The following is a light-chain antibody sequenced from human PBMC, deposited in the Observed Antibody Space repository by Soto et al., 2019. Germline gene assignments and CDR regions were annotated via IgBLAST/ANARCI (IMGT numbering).Light chain of an antibody. V-gene: IGKV3-20*01. J-gene: IGKJ1*01. CDR3: QQYDSSPPT. CDR1: QSVSSGY. CDR2: GAS. Sequence: EIVLTQSPGTLSLSPGERATLSCRASQSVSSGYLAWYQQKPGQAPRLLISGASRRATGIPDRFSGSGSGTDFTLTISRLEPEDVAVYYCQQYDSSPPTFGQGTKVEIK.